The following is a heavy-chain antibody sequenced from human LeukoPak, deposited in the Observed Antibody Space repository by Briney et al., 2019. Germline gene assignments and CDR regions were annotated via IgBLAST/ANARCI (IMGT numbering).Heavy chain of an antibody. CDR2: IYPGDSDT. CDR3: AVSYYSDSRGYYDY. Sequence: GESLKISCQGSGYNFAIYWIAWVRQMPGKGLEWMGIIYPGDSDTRYNPSFQGHITISADKSVTTAYLQWSSLKASDTAMYYCAVSYYSDSRGYYDYWGQGTLDTVSS. CDR1: GYNFAIYW. V-gene: IGHV5-51*01. D-gene: IGHD3-22*01. J-gene: IGHJ4*02.